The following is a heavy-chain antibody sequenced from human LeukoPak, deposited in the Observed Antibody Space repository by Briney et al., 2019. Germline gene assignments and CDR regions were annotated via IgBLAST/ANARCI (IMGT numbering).Heavy chain of an antibody. D-gene: IGHD2-2*01. V-gene: IGHV4-31*03. Sequence: SETLSLTCTVSGGSISSGGYYWSWIRQHPGKGLEWIGYIYYSGSTYYNPSLKSRVTISVDTSKNQFSLKLSSVTAADTAVYYCARALGGSTSYFLPLYYFDYWGQGTLVTVSS. J-gene: IGHJ4*02. CDR3: ARALGGSTSYFLPLYYFDY. CDR1: GGSISSGGYY. CDR2: IYYSGST.